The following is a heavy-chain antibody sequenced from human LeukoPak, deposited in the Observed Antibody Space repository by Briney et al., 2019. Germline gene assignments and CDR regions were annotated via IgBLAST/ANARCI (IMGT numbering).Heavy chain of an antibody. D-gene: IGHD4-17*01. J-gene: IGHJ4*02. CDR2: ISTYNDNT. V-gene: IGHV1-18*01. CDR3: ARDLRSHLRCSGY. Sequence: AASVKVSCKASGYTFTSYGISRVRQAPGQGLEWMGWISTYNDNTNYAQKLQGRVTMTTDTSTSTAYMELRSLRSDDTAMYYCARDLRSHLRCSGYWGQGTLVTVSS. CDR1: GYTFTSYG.